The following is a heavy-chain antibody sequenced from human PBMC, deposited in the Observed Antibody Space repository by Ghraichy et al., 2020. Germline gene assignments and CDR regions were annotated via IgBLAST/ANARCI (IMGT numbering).Heavy chain of an antibody. CDR3: VSGYDSDYYYYYMDV. CDR2: ISYDGSNK. J-gene: IGHJ6*03. D-gene: IGHD5-12*01. V-gene: IGHV3-30-3*01. CDR1: GFTFSSYA. Sequence: LSLTCAASGFTFSSYAMHWVRQAPGKGLEWVAVISYDGSNKYYADSVKGRFTISRDNSKNTLYLQMNSLRAEDTAVYYCVSGYDSDYYYYYMDVWGKGTTVTVSS.